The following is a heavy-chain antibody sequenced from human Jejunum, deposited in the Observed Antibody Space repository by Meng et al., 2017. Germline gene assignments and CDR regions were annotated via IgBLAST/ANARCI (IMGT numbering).Heavy chain of an antibody. CDR2: IYHTGST. V-gene: IGHV4-4*02. D-gene: IGHD5-12*01. CDR1: GGSISDSNW. CDR3: ARDLLGPAIAASGYFDP. Sequence: QVQRQGAGPGLVKPSGTLSLTCAVSGGSISDSNWWSWVRQPPGKGLEWIGEIYHTGSTNYNPSLKSRVTMSLDKSKNQFFLDLTSVTAADTAVYYCARDLLGPAIAASGYFDPWGQGTLVTVSS. J-gene: IGHJ5*02.